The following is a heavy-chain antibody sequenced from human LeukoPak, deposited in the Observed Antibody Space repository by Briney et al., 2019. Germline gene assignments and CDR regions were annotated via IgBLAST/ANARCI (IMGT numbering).Heavy chain of an antibody. CDR1: GYTFTGYY. CDR3: ARRYSSPYYYYYMDV. CDR2: INPNSGGT. V-gene: IGHV1-2*02. Sequence: ASVKVSCKASGYTFTGYYMHWVRQAPGQGLESMGWINPNSGGTNYAQKFQGRVTMTRDTSISTAYMELSRLRSDDTAVYYCARRYSSPYYYYYMDVWGKGTTVTVSS. D-gene: IGHD6-13*01. J-gene: IGHJ6*03.